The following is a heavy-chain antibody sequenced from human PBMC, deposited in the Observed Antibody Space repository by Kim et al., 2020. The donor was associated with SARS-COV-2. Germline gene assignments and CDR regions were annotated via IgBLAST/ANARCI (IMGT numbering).Heavy chain of an antibody. CDR2: INTNTGNP. CDR1: GYTFTSYA. D-gene: IGHD3-16*01. CDR3: ARGGLPLYYYGMDV. V-gene: IGHV7-4-1*02. Sequence: ASVKVSCKASGYTFTSYAMNWVRQAPGQGLEWMGWINTNTGNPTYAQCFTGRFVFSLDSSVSTAYLQISSLKAEDTAVYYCARGGLPLYYYGMDVWGQGTTVTVSS. J-gene: IGHJ6*02.